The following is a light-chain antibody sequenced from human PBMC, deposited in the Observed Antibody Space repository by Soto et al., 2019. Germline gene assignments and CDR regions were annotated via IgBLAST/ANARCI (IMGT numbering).Light chain of an antibody. CDR2: AAS. V-gene: IGKV1-39*01. Sequence: DIQMTQSPSSLSASVGDRVTITCRASQSITTYLNWYRQKPGKAPKLLIYAASSLQSGVPSRFSGSGSETEFTLSIISLQPEDLATYYCQQIYSAPLTFGGGTKVEIK. CDR3: QQIYSAPLT. J-gene: IGKJ4*01. CDR1: QSITTY.